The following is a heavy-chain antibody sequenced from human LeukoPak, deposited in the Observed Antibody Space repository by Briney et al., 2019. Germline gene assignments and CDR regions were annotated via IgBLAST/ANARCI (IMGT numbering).Heavy chain of an antibody. J-gene: IGHJ5*02. V-gene: IGHV3-48*02. D-gene: IGHD3-10*01. Sequence: GGSLRLSCAASGFTVSSNYMSWVRQAPGKGLEWVSYISSSSSTIYYADSVKGRFTISRDNAKNSLYLQMNSLRDEDTAVYYCARGGDYYGSGSYSPWGQGTLVTVS. CDR2: ISSSSSTI. CDR1: GFTVSSNY. CDR3: ARGGDYYGSGSYSP.